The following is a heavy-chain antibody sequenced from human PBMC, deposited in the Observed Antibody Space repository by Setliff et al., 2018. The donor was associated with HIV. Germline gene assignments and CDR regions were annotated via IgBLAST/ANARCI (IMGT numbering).Heavy chain of an antibody. CDR3: TTTWGNFWSGYYYYGMDV. V-gene: IGHV3-49*04. Sequence: GGSLRLSCTASGFTFGDYAMSWVRQAPGKGLEWVGFIRSKAYGGTTEYAASVKGRFTISRDNSKSIAYLQMNSLKIEDTAVYYCTTTWGNFWSGYYYYGMDVWGQGTTVTVSS. CDR2: IRSKAYGGTT. CDR1: GFTFGDYA. J-gene: IGHJ6*02. D-gene: IGHD3-3*01.